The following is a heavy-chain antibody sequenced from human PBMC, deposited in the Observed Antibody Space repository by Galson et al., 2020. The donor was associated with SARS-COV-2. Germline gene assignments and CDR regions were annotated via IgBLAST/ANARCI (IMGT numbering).Heavy chain of an antibody. CDR1: GYSFTSYW. CDR2: IDPSDSYT. CDR3: ARLPIVVVPAARNYYYYMDV. V-gene: IGHV5-10-1*01. J-gene: IGHJ6*03. Sequence: HGESLKISCKGSGYSFTSYWISWVRQMPGKGLEWMGRIDPSDSYTNYSPSFQGHVTISADKSISTAYLQWSSLKASDTAMYYCARLPIVVVPAARNYYYYMDVWGKGTTVTVSS. D-gene: IGHD2-2*01.